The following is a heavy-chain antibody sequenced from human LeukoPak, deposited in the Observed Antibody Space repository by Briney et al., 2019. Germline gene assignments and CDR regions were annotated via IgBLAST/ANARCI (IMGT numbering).Heavy chain of an antibody. V-gene: IGHV3-74*01. CDR3: AREDHSGADAFDI. Sequence: GGSLRLSCAASGFIFGKSWMHWVRQAPGKGLVWVSRTDGSSTTYADSVKGRFSVSMDNAQNTLYLQMNSLRAEDTAVYFCAREDHSGADAFDIWGQGTMVTVSS. D-gene: IGHD5-12*01. J-gene: IGHJ3*02. CDR1: GFIFGKSW. CDR2: TDGSST.